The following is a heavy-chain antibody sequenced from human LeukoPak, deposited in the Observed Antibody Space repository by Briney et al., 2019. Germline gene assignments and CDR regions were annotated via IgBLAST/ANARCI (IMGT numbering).Heavy chain of an antibody. CDR1: GGSVSSGSYY. CDR3: PRGDDILTGYYPFDH. J-gene: IGHJ4*02. D-gene: IGHD3-9*01. CDR2: IYYSGST. Sequence: SETLSLTCTVSGGSVSSGSYYWSWIRQPPGRGLEWIGHIYYSGSTNYNPSLKSRVTISVDTSKNQFSLKLSSVTAADTAVYYCPRGDDILTGYYPFDHWGQGTLVTVSS. V-gene: IGHV4-61*01.